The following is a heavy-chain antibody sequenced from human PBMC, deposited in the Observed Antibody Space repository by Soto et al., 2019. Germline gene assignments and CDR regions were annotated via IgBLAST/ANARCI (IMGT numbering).Heavy chain of an antibody. CDR3: VREFDH. V-gene: IGHV3-74*01. CDR2: MNGDGSRA. J-gene: IGHJ4*02. Sequence: GGSLRLSCAASGFTFSTNWMHWVRQAPGKGLVWVSRMNGDGSRADYADSVKGRFTISRDNAKNTLHLQMSGLRAEDTALYYCVREFDHWGQGTLVTVSS. CDR1: GFTFSTNW.